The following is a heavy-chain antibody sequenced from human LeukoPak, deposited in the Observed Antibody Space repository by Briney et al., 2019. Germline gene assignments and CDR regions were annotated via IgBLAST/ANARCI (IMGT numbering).Heavy chain of an antibody. CDR3: ARYWVWFGELLTYYYYGMDV. J-gene: IGHJ6*02. D-gene: IGHD3-10*01. V-gene: IGHV4-59*01. CDR1: GGSISSYC. CDR2: IHYSGTT. Sequence: SETLSLTCTVSGGSISSYCWSWIRQPPGKGLEWVGYIHYSGTTNYNPSLKSRVTISVDMSKNQFALNLSSVTAADTAVYYCARYWVWFGELLTYYYYGMDVWGQGTTVTVSS.